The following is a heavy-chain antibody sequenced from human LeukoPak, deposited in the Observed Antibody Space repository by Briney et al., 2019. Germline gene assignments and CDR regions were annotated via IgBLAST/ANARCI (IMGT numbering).Heavy chain of an antibody. V-gene: IGHV6-1*01. CDR3: AREDCSGGSCYGGFDC. D-gene: IGHD2-15*01. J-gene: IGHJ4*02. Sequence: SQTLSLTCAISGDXVSSNSAAWNWIRQSPSRGLEWLGRTYQRSKWYNDYALSVKSRITINPDTSKNQFSLQLNSVTPEDTAVNYCAREDCSGGSCYGGFDCWGQGTVVTVSS. CDR2: TYQRSKWYN. CDR1: GDXVSSNSAA.